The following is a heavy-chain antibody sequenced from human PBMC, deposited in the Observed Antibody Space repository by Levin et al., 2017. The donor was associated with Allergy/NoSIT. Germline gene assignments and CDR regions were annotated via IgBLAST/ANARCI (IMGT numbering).Heavy chain of an antibody. D-gene: IGHD3-16*01. J-gene: IGHJ4*02. Sequence: SETLSLTCTVSGGSISSGDYYWSWIRQPPGTGLEWIGYIYYSGSTYYNPSLKSRVTISVDTSKNQFSLKLSSVTAADTAVYYCARGPVPLRLSLWGQGTLVTVSS. CDR1: GGSISSGDYY. CDR2: IYYSGST. CDR3: ARGPVPLRLSL. V-gene: IGHV4-30-4*01.